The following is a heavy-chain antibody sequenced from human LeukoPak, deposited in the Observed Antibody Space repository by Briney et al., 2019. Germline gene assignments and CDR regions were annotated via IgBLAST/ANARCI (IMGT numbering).Heavy chain of an antibody. CDR3: ARYYGDRFYFDY. CDR1: GYSFTTYW. V-gene: IGHV5-51*01. Sequence: GESLKISFKGAGYSFTTYWIAWVRPMPGKGLEWMGIIYPGDSDTRYSPSFQGQVTISADKTISTAYLQWSSLKASDTAMFYCARYYGDRFYFDYWGQGTLVTVSS. D-gene: IGHD4-17*01. J-gene: IGHJ4*02. CDR2: IYPGDSDT.